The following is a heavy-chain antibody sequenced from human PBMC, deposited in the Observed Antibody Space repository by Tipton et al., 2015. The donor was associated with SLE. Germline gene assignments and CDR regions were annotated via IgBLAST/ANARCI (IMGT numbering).Heavy chain of an antibody. Sequence: TLSLTCTVSGGSVSSGGHYWSWIRQHPGKGLEWIGYIYYSGTTYYNPSLKSRVTISVDTSRNQFSLKLSSVTAADTAVYYCARAPGLDRDYYYYYYMDVWGKGTTVTVSS. CDR2: IYYSGTT. D-gene: IGHD3/OR15-3a*01. CDR3: ARAPGLDRDYYYYYYMDV. V-gene: IGHV4-31*03. CDR1: GGSVSSGGHY. J-gene: IGHJ6*03.